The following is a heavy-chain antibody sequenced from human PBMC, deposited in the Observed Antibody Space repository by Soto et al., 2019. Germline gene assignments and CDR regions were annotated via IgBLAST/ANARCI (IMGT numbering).Heavy chain of an antibody. D-gene: IGHD3-16*02. J-gene: IGHJ4*02. CDR3: ARASRNYIWGSYRVFDY. CDR2: INHSGST. V-gene: IGHV4-34*01. Sequence: QVQLQQWGAGLLKPSETLSLTCAVYGGSLSGYYWSWIRQPPGKGLEWIGEINHSGSTNYNPSLNSRVTISVDTSKNQFSLKLSSVTAAYTAVYYCARASRNYIWGSYRVFDYWGQGTLVTVSS. CDR1: GGSLSGYY.